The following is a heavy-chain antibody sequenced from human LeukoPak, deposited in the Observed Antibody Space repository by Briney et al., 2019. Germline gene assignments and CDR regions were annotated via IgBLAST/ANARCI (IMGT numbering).Heavy chain of an antibody. J-gene: IGHJ4*02. CDR3: ASAYCSSTSCYLFSFDY. CDR2: IIPIFGTA. V-gene: IGHV1-69*01. CDR1: GGTFSSYA. Sequence: SVKVSCKASGGTFSSYAISWMRQAPGQGLEWMGGIIPIFGTANYAQKFQGRVTITADESTSTAYMELSSLRSEDTAVYYCASAYCSSTSCYLFSFDYWGQGTLVTVSS. D-gene: IGHD2-2*01.